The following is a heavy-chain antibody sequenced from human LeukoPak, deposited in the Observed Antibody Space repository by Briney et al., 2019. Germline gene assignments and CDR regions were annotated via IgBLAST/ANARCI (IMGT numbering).Heavy chain of an antibody. V-gene: IGHV3-73*01. CDR2: IRGKANSYAT. Sequence: GGFLRLSCAASGFTFSGSAMLWVRQASGKGLEWIGRIRGKANSYATAYAASVKGRFTISRDDSKNTAYLQMNSLKTEDTAVYYCTRQTRDGYNDYWGQGTLVTVSS. J-gene: IGHJ4*02. CDR1: GFTFSGSA. D-gene: IGHD5-24*01. CDR3: TRQTRDGYNDY.